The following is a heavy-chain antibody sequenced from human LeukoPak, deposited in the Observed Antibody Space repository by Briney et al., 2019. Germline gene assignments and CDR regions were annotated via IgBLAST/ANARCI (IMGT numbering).Heavy chain of an antibody. V-gene: IGHV4-59*01. J-gene: IGHJ6*03. D-gene: IGHD3-3*01. Sequence: PSETLSLTCTVSGVSISSYYWSWIRQPPGKGLEWIGYIHNSGITNYNPSLKSRVTISVDTSKNQFSLKLSSVTAADTAVYYCARERAHYDFWSGRGHYYYMDVWGKGTTVTVSS. CDR1: GVSISSYY. CDR3: ARERAHYDFWSGRGHYYYMDV. CDR2: IHNSGIT.